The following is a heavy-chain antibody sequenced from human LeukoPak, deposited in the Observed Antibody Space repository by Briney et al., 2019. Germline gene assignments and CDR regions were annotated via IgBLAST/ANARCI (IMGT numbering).Heavy chain of an antibody. CDR3: ARHEEEDGYNAKPVDY. CDR1: GGSIGSNNY. CDR2: IYYSGNT. J-gene: IGHJ4*02. D-gene: IGHD5-24*01. Sequence: PSETLSLTCTVSGGSIGSNNYWGWIRQPPGMGLEWIGTIYYSGNTYYNPSLKSRVTISIDTSQNQFSLRLSSVTAADTAVYYCARHEEEDGYNAKPVDYWGQGTLVTVSS. V-gene: IGHV4-39*01.